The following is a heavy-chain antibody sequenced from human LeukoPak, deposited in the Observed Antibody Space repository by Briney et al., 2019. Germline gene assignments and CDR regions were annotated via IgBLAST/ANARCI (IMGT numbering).Heavy chain of an antibody. V-gene: IGHV5-51*01. CDR1: GYSFTSYW. CDR2: IYPGDSDT. CDR3: ARSLEQQLVPDWFDP. J-gene: IGHJ5*02. D-gene: IGHD6-13*01. Sequence: GESLKISCKGSGYSFTSYWIGRVRQMPGKGLEWMGIIYPGDSDTRYSPSFQGQVTISADKSISTAYLQWSSLKASDTAMYYCARSLEQQLVPDWFDPWGQGTLVTVSS.